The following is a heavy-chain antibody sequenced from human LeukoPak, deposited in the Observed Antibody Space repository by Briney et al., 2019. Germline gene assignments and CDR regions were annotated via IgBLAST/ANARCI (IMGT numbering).Heavy chain of an antibody. Sequence: GGSLRLSCAASGFTFSSYAMSWVRQAPGKGLEWVSAISGSGGSTYYADSVKGRFTISRDNSKNTLYLQLNSLRAEDTAVYYCAKDLVAGTGGGDDAFDICGHGTMVTVSS. CDR2: ISGSGGST. J-gene: IGHJ3*02. CDR1: GFTFSSYA. D-gene: IGHD6-19*01. V-gene: IGHV3-23*01. CDR3: AKDLVAGTGGGDDAFDI.